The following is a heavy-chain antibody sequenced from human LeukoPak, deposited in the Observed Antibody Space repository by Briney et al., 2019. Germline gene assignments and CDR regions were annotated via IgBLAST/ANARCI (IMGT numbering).Heavy chain of an antibody. Sequence: SETLSLTCTVSGGSISSYYWSWIRQPAGQGLEWTGRIYTSGSTNYNPSLKSRVTMSVDTSKNQFSLKLSSVTAADTAVYYCARDKGVDYDFWSGYYSRFDYWGQGTLVTVSS. CDR3: ARDKGVDYDFWSGYYSRFDY. D-gene: IGHD3-3*01. J-gene: IGHJ4*02. CDR1: GGSISSYY. V-gene: IGHV4-4*07. CDR2: IYTSGST.